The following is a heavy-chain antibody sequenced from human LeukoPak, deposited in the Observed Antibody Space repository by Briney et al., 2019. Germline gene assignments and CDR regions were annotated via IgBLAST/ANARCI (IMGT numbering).Heavy chain of an antibody. Sequence: GGSLRLSCAASGVSFSNFVLHWVRQAPGKGLEWVSFIRFNGSHKFYADSMEGRFIISRDNAKNTLYLQMNSLRIEDTAIYYCALTTRGYWGQGTLVTVSS. D-gene: IGHD4-17*01. V-gene: IGHV3-30*02. CDR2: IRFNGSHK. CDR3: ALTTRGY. CDR1: GVSFSNFV. J-gene: IGHJ4*02.